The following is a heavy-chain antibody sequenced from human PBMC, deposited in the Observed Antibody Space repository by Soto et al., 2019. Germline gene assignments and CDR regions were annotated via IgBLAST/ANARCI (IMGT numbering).Heavy chain of an antibody. CDR2: IYRTGST. D-gene: IGHD1-7*01. CDR3: ASRDPGTSVDY. V-gene: IGHV4-4*02. CDR1: GASFTSNDW. Sequence: SETLSLTCAVSGASFTSNDWWTWVRQPPGRGLEWIGEIYRTGSTNYNPSLKSRVTISLDKSEKQFPLKVTSLTAADTAVYYCASRDPGTSVDYWGQGTLVTVSS. J-gene: IGHJ4*02.